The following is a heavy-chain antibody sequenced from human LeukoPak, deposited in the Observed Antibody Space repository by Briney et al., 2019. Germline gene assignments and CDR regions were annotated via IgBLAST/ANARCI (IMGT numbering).Heavy chain of an antibody. V-gene: IGHV3-53*01. J-gene: IGHJ2*01. D-gene: IGHD1-26*01. CDR2: IYGDGSNT. Sequence: GGSLRLSCAASGFAVSNNYMSWVRQAPGKGLEWVSIIYGDGSNTHSADSVKGRFTISRDNAKNTLYLQMNSLRAEDTAVYYCTREPSGTYWYFDLWGRGTLVTVSS. CDR1: GFAVSNNY. CDR3: TREPSGTYWYFDL.